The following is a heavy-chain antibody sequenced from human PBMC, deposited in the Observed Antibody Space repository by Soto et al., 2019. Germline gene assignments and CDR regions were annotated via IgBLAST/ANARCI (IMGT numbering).Heavy chain of an antibody. J-gene: IGHJ4*02. Sequence: GASVKVSCKASGYTFTNYGISWVRQAPGQGLEWMGWISPYNGNTDYAQKLQGRVTMTTDTSTSTAYMELRTLRSDDTAVYYCGRASTTVPFYYYFDYWGQGTQVTVSS. CDR1: GYTFTNYG. V-gene: IGHV1-18*01. CDR3: GRASTTVPFYYYFDY. D-gene: IGHD4-17*01. CDR2: ISPYNGNT.